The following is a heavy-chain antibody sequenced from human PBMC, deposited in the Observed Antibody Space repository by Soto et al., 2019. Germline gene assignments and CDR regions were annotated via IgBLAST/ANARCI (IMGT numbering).Heavy chain of an antibody. V-gene: IGHV4-61*01. Sequence: ALELLSLDRSVWCGSSTRCCYYCNWNRQHPGKGLEWIGYIYYSGSTNYNPSLKSRVTISVDTSKNQFSLKLSSVTAADTAVYYCARELGLQRLGYYYYYMDVWGKGTTVTVSS. CDR3: ARELGLQRLGYYYYYMDV. CDR1: CGSSTRCCYY. CDR2: IYYSGST. D-gene: IGHD4-4*01. J-gene: IGHJ6*03.